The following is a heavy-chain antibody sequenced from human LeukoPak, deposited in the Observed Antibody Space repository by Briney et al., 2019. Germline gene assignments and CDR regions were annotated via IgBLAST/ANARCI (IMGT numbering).Heavy chain of an antibody. V-gene: IGHV4-59*12. Sequence: PSETLSLTCTVSGGSIRSYYWSWIRQPPGKGLEWIGYIYYSGSTKYNPSLKSRVTISVDTSKNQFSLNVSSVTAADTAVYYSARDDSVVYYGMDVWGQGTTVTVSS. J-gene: IGHJ6*02. CDR3: ARDDSVVYYGMDV. D-gene: IGHD2-21*02. CDR1: GGSIRSYY. CDR2: IYYSGST.